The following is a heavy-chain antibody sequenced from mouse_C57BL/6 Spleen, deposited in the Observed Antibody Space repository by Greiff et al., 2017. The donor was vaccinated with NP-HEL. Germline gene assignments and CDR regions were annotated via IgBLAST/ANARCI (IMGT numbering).Heavy chain of an antibody. CDR1: GYTFTSYW. V-gene: IGHV1-52*01. D-gene: IGHD2-4*01. CDR2: IDPSDSET. J-gene: IGHJ2*01. Sequence: VKLSCKASGYTFTSYWMHWVKQRPIQGLEWIGNIDPSDSETHYNQKFKDKATLTVDKSSSTAYMQLSSLTSEDSAVYYCAREYDYDGNYFDYWGQGTTLTVSS. CDR3: AREYDYDGNYFDY.